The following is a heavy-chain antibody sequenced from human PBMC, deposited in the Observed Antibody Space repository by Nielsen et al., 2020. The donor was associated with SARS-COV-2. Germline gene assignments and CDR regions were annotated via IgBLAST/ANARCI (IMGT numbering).Heavy chain of an antibody. D-gene: IGHD3-22*01. CDR2: IYPGDSDT. CDR1: GYSFTNYW. J-gene: IGHJ6*03. Sequence: GESLKISCKASGYSFTNYWIGWVRQMPGKGLEWMGIIYPGDSDTRYSPSFQGHVTISADKSISTAYLQWSSLKASDTAMYYCARHALTNYYDSSGYYYYYYMDVWGKGTTVTVSS. CDR3: ARHALTNYYDSSGYYYYYYMDV. V-gene: IGHV5-51*01.